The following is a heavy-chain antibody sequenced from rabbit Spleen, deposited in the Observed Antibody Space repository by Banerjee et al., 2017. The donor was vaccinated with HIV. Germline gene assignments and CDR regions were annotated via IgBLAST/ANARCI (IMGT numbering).Heavy chain of an antibody. J-gene: IGHJ4*01. CDR2: INTGSGSP. D-gene: IGHD1-1*01. V-gene: IGHV1S45*01. CDR1: GFDFSSNYY. CDR3: ARRYVTNSVNGQFNL. Sequence: QEQLVESGGGLVQPEGSLTLTCTASGFDFSSNYYMCWVRQAPGKGLEWIGCINTGSGSPYYATWAKGRFTISKTSSTTVTLQMTSLTAADTATYFCARRYVTNSVNGQFNLWGPGTLVTVS.